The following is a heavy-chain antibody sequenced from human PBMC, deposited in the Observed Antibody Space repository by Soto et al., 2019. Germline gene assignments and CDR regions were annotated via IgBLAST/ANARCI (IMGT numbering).Heavy chain of an antibody. V-gene: IGHV6-1*01. J-gene: IGHJ6*02. D-gene: IGHD3-3*02. CDR1: GDSVSSHSAA. CDR2: TYYRSKWYN. Sequence: SQTLSLTCVISGDSVSSHSAAWNWLRQSPSRGLEWLGRTYYRSKWYNDYAVSVKSRITINPETSKNRFSLQLNSVTPEGTAVYYCAREVAAGIFYYGMDVWGQGTTVTVSS. CDR3: AREVAAGIFYYGMDV.